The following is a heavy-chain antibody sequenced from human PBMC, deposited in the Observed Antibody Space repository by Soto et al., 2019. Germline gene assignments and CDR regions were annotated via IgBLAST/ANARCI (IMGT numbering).Heavy chain of an antibody. D-gene: IGHD6-13*01. V-gene: IGHV5-51*01. CDR3: ARTAAAGKYYYGVDV. CDR1: GCSYTSYG. J-gene: IGHJ6*02. CDR2: IYPGDSDT. Sequence: PGVSLRIPGKGAGCSYTSYGICCVRQMPGKGLEWMGIIYPGDSDTRYSPSFQGQVTISADKSISTAYLQWSSLKASDTAMYYCARTAAAGKYYYGVDVWGQGTTVTVSS.